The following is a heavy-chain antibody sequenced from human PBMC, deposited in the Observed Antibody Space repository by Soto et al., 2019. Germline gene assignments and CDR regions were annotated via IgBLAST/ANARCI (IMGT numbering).Heavy chain of an antibody. D-gene: IGHD3-22*01. Sequence: SETLSLTCTVSGGSISSYYWSWIRQPPGKGLEWIGYIYYSGSTNYNPSLKSRVTISVDTSKNQFSLKLSSVTAADTAVYYCARGKPSGYYYDRVPPRFDYWGQGTLVTVSS. CDR1: GGSISSYY. CDR2: IYYSGST. J-gene: IGHJ4*02. CDR3: ARGKPSGYYYDRVPPRFDY. V-gene: IGHV4-59*01.